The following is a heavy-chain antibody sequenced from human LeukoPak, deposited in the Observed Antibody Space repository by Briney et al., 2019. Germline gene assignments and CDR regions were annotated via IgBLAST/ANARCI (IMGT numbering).Heavy chain of an antibody. V-gene: IGHV4-34*01. D-gene: IGHD6-13*01. CDR2: INHSGST. Sequence: SETLSLTCAVYGGSFSGYYWSWLRQPPGKGLEWIGEINHSGSTNYNPSLKSRVTISVDTSKNQFSLKLSSVTAADTAVYYCAREKRYSSSWYSDYWGQGTLVTVSS. CDR1: GGSFSGYY. J-gene: IGHJ4*02. CDR3: AREKRYSSSWYSDY.